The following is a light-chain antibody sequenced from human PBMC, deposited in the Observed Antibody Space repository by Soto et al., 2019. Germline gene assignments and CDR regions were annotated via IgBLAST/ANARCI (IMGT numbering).Light chain of an antibody. V-gene: IGKV1-5*03. CDR3: QQYAARSPWT. Sequence: DVQMTQSPSTLSASVGDKVTITCRASQSLPSTWLAWFQQRPGKAPNVLIYKGSALASGVSSRFSGSGFGTEFPPPISSLQPDDFATYFCQQYAARSPWTFGQGTRV. J-gene: IGKJ1*01. CDR1: QSLPSTW. CDR2: KGS.